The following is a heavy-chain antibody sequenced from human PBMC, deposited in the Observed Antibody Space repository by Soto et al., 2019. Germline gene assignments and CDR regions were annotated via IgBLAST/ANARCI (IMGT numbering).Heavy chain of an antibody. D-gene: IGHD2-2*02. CDR2: INPNSGGT. CDR1: GYTFTGYY. CDR3: ARSEGYCSSTSCYSYYYYGMDV. V-gene: IGHV1-2*04. J-gene: IGHJ6*02. Sequence: VQLVQSGAEVKKPGASVKVSCKASGYTFTGYYMHWVRQAPGQGLEWMGWINPNSGGTNYAQKFQGWVTMTRDTSISTAYMELSRLRSDDTAVYYCARSEGYCSSTSCYSYYYYGMDVWGQGTTVTVSS.